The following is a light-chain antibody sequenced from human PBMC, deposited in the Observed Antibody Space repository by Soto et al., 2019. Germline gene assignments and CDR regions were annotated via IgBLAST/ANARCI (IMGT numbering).Light chain of an antibody. Sequence: DIQLTQSPSFLSASVGDRVTITCRASQGISSYLAWYQQQPGKAPKLLIYAASTLQSRVPSRFSGSGSGTEFTLTISILQPEDFATYYCQQLNSYPTFGGGTKVEIK. CDR2: AAS. CDR1: QGISSY. CDR3: QQLNSYPT. V-gene: IGKV1-9*01. J-gene: IGKJ4*01.